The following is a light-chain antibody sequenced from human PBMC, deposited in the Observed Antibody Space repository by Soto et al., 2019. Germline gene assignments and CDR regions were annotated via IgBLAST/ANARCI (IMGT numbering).Light chain of an antibody. CDR2: DAS. CDR3: QHYNSYPWT. J-gene: IGKJ1*01. V-gene: IGKV1-5*01. CDR1: QSISNR. Sequence: DIQMTHSPSPLSASVGDGVTITCRASQSISNRLAWYQQKPGEAPKYLIYDASTLDSGAPSRFSGSGSGTEFTLSISSLQPDDFATYYCQHYNSYPWTFGQGTKVEI.